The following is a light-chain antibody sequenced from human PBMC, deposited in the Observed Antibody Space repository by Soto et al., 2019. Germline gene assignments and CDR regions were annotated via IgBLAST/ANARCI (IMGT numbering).Light chain of an antibody. CDR2: DAS. Sequence: DIEMTQSPSTLAASVGDRVTITCRASQIISNWLAWYQQKPGKAPKLLIYDASSLQSWVPSRFSGSGSGTDFTLTISSLQPDDFAVYYCLQYNSFEFGQGTKVDIK. CDR1: QIISNW. CDR3: LQYNSFE. V-gene: IGKV1-5*01. J-gene: IGKJ1*01.